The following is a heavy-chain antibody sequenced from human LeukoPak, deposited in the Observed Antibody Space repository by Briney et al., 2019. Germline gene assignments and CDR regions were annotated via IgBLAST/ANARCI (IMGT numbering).Heavy chain of an antibody. CDR1: GYTFTSYD. J-gene: IGHJ5*02. Sequence: ASVKVSCRASGYTFTSYDMNWVRQATGQGLEWMGWMNANSGNTDYAQKFQGRVNITRNTSISTAYMELSSLESEDTAVYYCARRRSGSSGPPSDPWGQGTLVTVSS. CDR3: ARRRSGSSGPPSDP. D-gene: IGHD6-6*01. CDR2: MNANSGNT. V-gene: IGHV1-8*03.